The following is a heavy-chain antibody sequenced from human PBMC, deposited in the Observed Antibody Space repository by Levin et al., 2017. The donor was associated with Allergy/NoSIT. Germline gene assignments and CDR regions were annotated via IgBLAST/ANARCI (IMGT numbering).Heavy chain of an antibody. CDR3: ARPDGYCSGGSCSYDY. D-gene: IGHD2-15*01. J-gene: IGHJ4*02. V-gene: IGHV3-11*03. Sequence: GGSLRLSCAASGFTFSDYYMSWIRQAPGKGLEWVSYISSSSSYTNYADSVKGRFTISRDNAKNSLYLQMNSLRAEDTAVYYCARPDGYCSGGSCSYDYWGQGTLVTVSS. CDR2: ISSSSSYT. CDR1: GFTFSDYY.